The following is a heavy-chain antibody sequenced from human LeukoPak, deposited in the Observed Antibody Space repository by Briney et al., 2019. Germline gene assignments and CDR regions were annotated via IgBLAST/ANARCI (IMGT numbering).Heavy chain of an antibody. J-gene: IGHJ4*02. V-gene: IGHV1-2*06. Sequence: ASVKVSCKASGYTFTGYYMHWVRQAPGQGLEWMGRINPNSGGTNYAQKFQGRVTMTRDTSIRTVYMELSRLRSDDTAVYYCAIEYSSSANFDYWGQGTLVTVSS. CDR1: GYTFTGYY. CDR2: INPNSGGT. CDR3: AIEYSSSANFDY. D-gene: IGHD6-6*01.